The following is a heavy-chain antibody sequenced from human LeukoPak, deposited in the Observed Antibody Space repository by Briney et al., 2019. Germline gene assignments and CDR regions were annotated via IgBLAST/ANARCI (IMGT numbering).Heavy chain of an antibody. CDR3: ASSSGYSYGYSPYYFDY. D-gene: IGHD5-18*01. Sequence: SETLSLTCAVSGGSISSGGYSWSWIRQPPGKGLEWIGYIYHSGSTYYNPSLKSRVTISVDRSKNQFSLKLSSVTAADTAVYYCASSSGYSYGYSPYYFDYWGQGTLVTVSS. CDR2: IYHSGST. V-gene: IGHV4-30-2*01. CDR1: GGSISSGGYS. J-gene: IGHJ4*02.